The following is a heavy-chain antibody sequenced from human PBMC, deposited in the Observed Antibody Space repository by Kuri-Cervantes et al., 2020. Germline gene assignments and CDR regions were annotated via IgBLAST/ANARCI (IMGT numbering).Heavy chain of an antibody. CDR1: GASVSTGSYY. D-gene: IGHD6-19*01. CDR2: MSKRESP. V-gene: IGHV4-61*01. CDR3: ARSYSSGWYVL. Sequence: GSLRLSCSVSGASVSTGSYYWSWIRQSPGKGLEWIAYMSKRESPKYNPSLESRVTISLDTAQNQFSLKLTSVTAADTAEYYCARSYSSGWYVLWGQGTLVTVSS. J-gene: IGHJ4*02.